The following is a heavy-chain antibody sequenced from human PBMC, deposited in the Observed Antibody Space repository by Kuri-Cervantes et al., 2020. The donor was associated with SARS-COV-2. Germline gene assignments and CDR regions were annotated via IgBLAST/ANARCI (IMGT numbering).Heavy chain of an antibody. D-gene: IGHD4-11*01. J-gene: IGHJ6*03. CDR2: IIPIFGTA. Sequence: SVKVSCKASGYTFTSYYMHWVRQAPGQGLEWMGGIIPIFGTANYAQKFQGRVTITADESTSTAYMELSSLRSEDTAVYYCARGGWTTVTTQPSYYYYYYYMDVWGKGTTVTVSS. CDR3: ARGGWTTVTTQPSYYYYYYYMDV. CDR1: GYTFTSYY. V-gene: IGHV1-69*13.